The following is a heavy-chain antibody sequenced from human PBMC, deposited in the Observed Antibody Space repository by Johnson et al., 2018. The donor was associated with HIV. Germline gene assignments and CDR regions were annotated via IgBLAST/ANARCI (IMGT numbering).Heavy chain of an antibody. Sequence: EVQLVESGGGLVQPGGSLRLSCAASGFTVNSNYINWVRQAPGKGLECVSGIYSGGRAYYADSVKGRFTISRDNSKNTLYLQMNSLRAEDTAVYFCARDRRYYDSSGYYHDAFDIWGQGTMVTVSS. V-gene: IGHV3-66*01. CDR1: GFTVNSNY. D-gene: IGHD3-22*01. J-gene: IGHJ3*02. CDR2: IYSGGRA. CDR3: ARDRRYYDSSGYYHDAFDI.